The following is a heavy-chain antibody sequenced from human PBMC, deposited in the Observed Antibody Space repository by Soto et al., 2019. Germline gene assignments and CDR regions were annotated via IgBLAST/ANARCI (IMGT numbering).Heavy chain of an antibody. CDR1: GYSFTSYW. Sequence: PGESLKISCKGSGYSFTSYWIGWVRQMPGKGLEWMGIIYPGDSDTRYSPSFQGGFLISRDNSKNTVYLQLNSLRAGDTAIYYCARHGADSYDTSGYYPFDYWGQGALVTVSS. CDR2: IYPGDSDT. J-gene: IGHJ4*02. CDR3: ARHGADSYDTSGYYPFDY. D-gene: IGHD3-22*01. V-gene: IGHV5-51*01.